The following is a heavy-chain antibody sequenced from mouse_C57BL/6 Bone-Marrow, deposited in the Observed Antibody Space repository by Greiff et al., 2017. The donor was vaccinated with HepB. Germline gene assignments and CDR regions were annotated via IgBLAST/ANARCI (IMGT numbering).Heavy chain of an antibody. CDR3: ARGFDYYGSSVYAMDY. CDR2: IHPNSGST. Sequence: QVQLQQPGAELVKPGASVKLSCKASGYTFTSYWMHWVKQRPGQGLEWIGMIHPNSGSTNYNEKFKSKATLTVDKSSSTAYMQLSSLTSEDSAVYYCARGFDYYGSSVYAMDYGGRGTSATVTS. V-gene: IGHV1-64*01. D-gene: IGHD1-1*01. CDR1: GYTFTSYW. J-gene: IGHJ4*01.